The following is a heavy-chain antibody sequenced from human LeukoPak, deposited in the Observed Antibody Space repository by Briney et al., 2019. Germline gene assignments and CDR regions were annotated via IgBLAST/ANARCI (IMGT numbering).Heavy chain of an antibody. J-gene: IGHJ4*02. CDR3: ARGHYSGGFDY. V-gene: IGHV4-31*03. CDR2: IYYSGSP. Sequence: SETLSLTCTVSGGSLSSGGYYWSWIRQHPGKGLEWIGYIYYSGSPYHNPSLKSRIDMSVDTSKSQFSLRLSSVTAADTAMYYCARGHYSGGFDYWGQGTLVTVSS. D-gene: IGHD2-15*01. CDR1: GGSLSSGGYY.